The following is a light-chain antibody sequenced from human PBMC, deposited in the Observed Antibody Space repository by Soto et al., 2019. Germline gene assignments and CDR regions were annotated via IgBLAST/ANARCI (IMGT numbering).Light chain of an antibody. CDR1: SSDVGGYNY. CDR3: SSYTSASTLLYL. CDR2: GVT. V-gene: IGLV2-14*01. Sequence: QSVLTQPASVSGSPGQSITISCTGTSSDVGGYNYVSWYQQHPGIAPKLLIYGVTNRPSGVSTRFSGSKSGNTASLTISGLHAEDEAEYHCSSYTSASTLLYLFGTGTKLTVL. J-gene: IGLJ1*01.